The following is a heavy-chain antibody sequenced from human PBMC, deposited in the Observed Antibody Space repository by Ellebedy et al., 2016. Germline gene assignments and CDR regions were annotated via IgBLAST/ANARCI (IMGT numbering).Heavy chain of an antibody. CDR1: GFTFTSYW. D-gene: IGHD1-14*01. CDR2: INQDGNKK. J-gene: IGHJ4*02. CDR3: ARTGNDY. V-gene: IGHV3-7*01. Sequence: GESLKISCAASGFTFTSYWMTWVRQAPGKGLEWVANINQDGNKKYYVDSVKGRFNISRDNARNSLYLQMNSLRGEDTAVYYCARTGNDYWGQGTLVTVSS.